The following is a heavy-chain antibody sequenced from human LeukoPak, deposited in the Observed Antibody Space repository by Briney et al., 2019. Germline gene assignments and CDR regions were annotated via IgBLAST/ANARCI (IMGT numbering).Heavy chain of an antibody. CDR1: GGSISSGGYS. J-gene: IGHJ3*02. Sequence: SQTLSLTCAVSGGSISSGGYSWSWIRQPPGKGLEWIGYIYHSGSTYYNPSLKSRVTISVGRSKNQFSLKLSSVTAADTAVYYCARGNRGAFDIWGQGTMVTVSS. CDR3: ARGNRGAFDI. CDR2: IYHSGST. V-gene: IGHV4-30-2*01.